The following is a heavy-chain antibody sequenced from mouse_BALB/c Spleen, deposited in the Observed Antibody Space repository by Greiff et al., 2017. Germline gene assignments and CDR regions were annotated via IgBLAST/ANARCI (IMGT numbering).Heavy chain of an antibody. Sequence: DVMLVESGGGLVQPGGSRKLSCAASGFTFSSFGMHWVRQAPEKGLEWVAYISSGSSTIYYADTVKGRFTISRDNPKNTLFLQMTSLRSEDTAMYYCARGEVRPHFDYWGQGTTLTVSS. CDR2: ISSGSSTI. J-gene: IGHJ2*01. CDR3: ARGEVRPHFDY. V-gene: IGHV5-17*02. D-gene: IGHD2-14*01. CDR1: GFTFSSFG.